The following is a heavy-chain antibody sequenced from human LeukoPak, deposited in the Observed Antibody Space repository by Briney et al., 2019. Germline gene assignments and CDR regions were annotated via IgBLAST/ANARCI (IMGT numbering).Heavy chain of an antibody. CDR2: MNPNSDNT. CDR3: ARELSSSWYGSDY. CDR1: GYTFTSYD. Sequence: ASVKVSCKASGYTFTSYDINWVRQATGQGLEWMGWMNPNSDNTGYAQKFQGRVTMTRNTSISTAYMELSSLRSEDTAVYYCARELSSSWYGSDYWGQGTLVTVSS. J-gene: IGHJ4*02. D-gene: IGHD6-13*01. V-gene: IGHV1-8*01.